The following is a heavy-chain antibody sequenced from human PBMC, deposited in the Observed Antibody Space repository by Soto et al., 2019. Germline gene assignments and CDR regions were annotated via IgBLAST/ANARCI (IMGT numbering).Heavy chain of an antibody. CDR1: GGTFSSYT. V-gene: IGHV1-69*02. CDR3: ARDIVVVTAIPGNYYYYGMDV. Sequence: QVQLVQSGAEVKKPGSSVKVSCKASGGTFSSYTISWVRQAPGQGLEWMGRIIPILGIANYAQKFQGRVTITADKSTSTAYMELSSLRSEDTAVYYCARDIVVVTAIPGNYYYYGMDVWGQGTTVTVSS. J-gene: IGHJ6*02. CDR2: IIPILGIA. D-gene: IGHD2-21*02.